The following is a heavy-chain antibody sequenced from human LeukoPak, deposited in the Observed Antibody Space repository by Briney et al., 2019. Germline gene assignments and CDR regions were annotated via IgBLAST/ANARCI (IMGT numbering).Heavy chain of an antibody. CDR1: GGSISSGGYS. J-gene: IGHJ6*02. CDR3: GSGYSGYDLGRRGYYYGMDV. CDR2: IYHSGST. Sequence: SQTLSLTCAVSGGSISSGGYSWSWIRQPPGKGLEWIGYIYHSGSTYYNPSLKSRVTISVDRSKNQFSLKLSSVTAADTAVDYCGSGYSGYDLGRRGYYYGMDVWGQGTTVTVSS. D-gene: IGHD5-12*01. V-gene: IGHV4-30-2*01.